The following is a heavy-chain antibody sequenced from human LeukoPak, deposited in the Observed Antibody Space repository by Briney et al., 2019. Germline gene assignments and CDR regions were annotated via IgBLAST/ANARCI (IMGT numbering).Heavy chain of an antibody. D-gene: IGHD3-22*01. CDR3: DSILTGGSRYYCSERFFDY. J-gene: IGHJ4*02. CDR2: ISGSGAYI. CDR1: GFKLIDFS. Sequence: NAGGSLRLSRSASGFKLIDFSMNWLRQAPGKGLEWVSSISGSGAYIYFKDSLKGRFTISRDNGKNSLFLQMNSLRAEDTAVYYCDSILTGGSRYYCSERFFDYWGRGTLVTVSS. V-gene: IGHV3-21*06.